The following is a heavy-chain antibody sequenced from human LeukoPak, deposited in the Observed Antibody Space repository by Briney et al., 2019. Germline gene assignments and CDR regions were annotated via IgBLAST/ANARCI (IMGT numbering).Heavy chain of an antibody. CDR2: ISYDGSNK. V-gene: IGHV3-30-3*01. CDR3: ARAIAAAGQYFDY. CDR1: GFTFSSYA. D-gene: IGHD6-13*01. Sequence: GGSLRLSCAASGFTFSSYAMHWVRQAPGKGLEWVAVISYDGSNKYYADSVKGRFTISRDNSKNTLYLQMNSLRSDDTAVYYCARAIAAAGQYFDYWGQGTLVTVSS. J-gene: IGHJ4*02.